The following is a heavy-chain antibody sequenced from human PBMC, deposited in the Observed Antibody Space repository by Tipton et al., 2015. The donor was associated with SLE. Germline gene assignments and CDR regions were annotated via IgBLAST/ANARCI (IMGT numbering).Heavy chain of an antibody. Sequence: TLSLTCTVSGGSISSYYWSWIRQPPGKGLEWIGSIYYSGSTYYNPSLKSRVTISVDTSKNQFSLKLSSVTAADTAVYYCARHFAVAGDYFDYWGQGTLVTVSS. CDR3: ARHFAVAGDYFDY. D-gene: IGHD6-19*01. V-gene: IGHV4-39*01. CDR2: IYYSGST. J-gene: IGHJ4*02. CDR1: GGSISSYY.